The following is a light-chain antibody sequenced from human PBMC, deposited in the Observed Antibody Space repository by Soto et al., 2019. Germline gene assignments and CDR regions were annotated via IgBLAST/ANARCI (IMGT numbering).Light chain of an antibody. V-gene: IGKV3D-20*02. J-gene: IGKJ5*01. CDR2: GAS. CDR3: QQRSNWPPT. CDR1: QSVSSSY. Sequence: IVLPHSPATLSWSPGKRATPSSRASQSVSSSYLAWYQQKPGQAPRLLIYGASTRATGIPDRFSGSGSGTDFTLTISSLEPEDFAAYYCQQRSNWPPTFGQGTRLEIK.